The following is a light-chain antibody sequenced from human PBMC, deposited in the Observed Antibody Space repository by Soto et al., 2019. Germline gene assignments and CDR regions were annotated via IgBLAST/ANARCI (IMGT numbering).Light chain of an antibody. CDR3: QSYDSSLRGYV. Sequence: QSALTQPASVSGSLGQSITISCTGTSSDVGGYDYVSWYQQHPGKAPKLMIYDVNNRPSGVPDRFSGSKSGTSASLAITGLQAEDEADYYCQSYDSSLRGYVFGSGTKLTVL. CDR1: SSDVGGYDY. V-gene: IGLV2-14*03. J-gene: IGLJ1*01. CDR2: DVN.